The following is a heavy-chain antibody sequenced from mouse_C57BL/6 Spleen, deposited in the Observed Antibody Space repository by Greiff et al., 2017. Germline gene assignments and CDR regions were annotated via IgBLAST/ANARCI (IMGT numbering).Heavy chain of an antibody. D-gene: IGHD2-1*01. Sequence: QVQLKESGPGLVQPSQSLSITCTVSGFSFTSYGVHWVRQSPGKGLEWLGVIWSGGSTDTNAAFISSLSTSKDNSKSQVFFKMSRLQADDTAIYYGARALYGNYDYWGQGTTLTVSS. CDR3: ARALYGNYDY. J-gene: IGHJ2*01. CDR1: GFSFTSYG. CDR2: IWSGGST. V-gene: IGHV2-2*01.